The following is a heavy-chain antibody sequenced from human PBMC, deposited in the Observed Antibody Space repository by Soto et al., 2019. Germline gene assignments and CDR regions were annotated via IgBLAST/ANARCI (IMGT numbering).Heavy chain of an antibody. CDR3: ARGRGYSYGLWGWRYGMDV. D-gene: IGHD5-18*01. CDR2: INHSGST. CDR1: GGSFSGYY. V-gene: IGHV4-34*01. J-gene: IGHJ6*02. Sequence: QVQLQQWGAGLLKPSETLSLTCAVYGGSFSGYYWSWIRQPPGKGLEWIGEINHSGSTNYNPSLKSRVTISVDTSKNQFSLKLSSVTAADTAVYYCARGRGYSYGLWGWRYGMDVWGQGTTVTVSS.